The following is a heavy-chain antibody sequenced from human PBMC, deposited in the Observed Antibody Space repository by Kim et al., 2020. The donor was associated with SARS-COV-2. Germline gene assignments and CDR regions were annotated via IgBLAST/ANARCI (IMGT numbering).Heavy chain of an antibody. V-gene: IGHV2-5*02. Sequence: SGPTLVNPTQTLTLTCTFSGFSLTTRGAGVGWLRQPPGKALECLALIYWDDDKRYSPSLKSRVTITKDTSKNQVVLTITNMDPVDTATYYCAHTKNYYDSSGLPPADYWGQGTLVTVSS. D-gene: IGHD3-22*01. CDR1: GFSLTTRGAG. J-gene: IGHJ4*02. CDR3: AHTKNYYDSSGLPPADY. CDR2: IYWDDDK.